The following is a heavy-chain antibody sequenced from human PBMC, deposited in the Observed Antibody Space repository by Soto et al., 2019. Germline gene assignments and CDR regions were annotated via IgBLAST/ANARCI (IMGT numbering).Heavy chain of an antibody. CDR1: GVTFSSYA. Sequence: ASVKVSCKASGVTFSSYAISWVRQAPGQGLEWMGGIIPIFGTANYAQKFQGRVTITADESTSTAYMELSSLRSEDTAVYYCARVRRIAVAGPYGMDVWGQGTTVTVSS. J-gene: IGHJ6*02. CDR3: ARVRRIAVAGPYGMDV. CDR2: IIPIFGTA. D-gene: IGHD6-19*01. V-gene: IGHV1-69*13.